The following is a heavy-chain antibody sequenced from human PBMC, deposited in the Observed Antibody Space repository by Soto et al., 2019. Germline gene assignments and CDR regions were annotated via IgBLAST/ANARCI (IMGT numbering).Heavy chain of an antibody. CDR2: IYYSGST. D-gene: IGHD4-17*01. CDR3: ARDTRYGVLDY. CDR1: GGSISSYY. J-gene: IGHJ4*02. V-gene: IGHV4-59*01. Sequence: SETLSLTCTVSGGSISSYYWSWIRQPPGKGLEWIGYIYYSGSTNYNPSLKSRVTISVDTSKNQFSLSLSSLTAADTAVYYCARDTRYGVLDYWGQGTLVTVSS.